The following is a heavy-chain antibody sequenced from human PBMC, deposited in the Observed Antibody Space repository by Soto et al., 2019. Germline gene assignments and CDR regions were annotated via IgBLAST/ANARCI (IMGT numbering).Heavy chain of an antibody. CDR3: ARDGNGQRGSPH. Sequence: VQLVESGGGLIQAGGSLRLSCAVSGFTDSNNFMMWVRQAPGKGLEWVSLIYSGGSISYADSVKGRFTISRDGSMNMLYLQMNSLSAEDTAVYYCARDGNGQRGSPHWGQGTLVTVSS. V-gene: IGHV3-53*02. CDR1: GFTDSNNF. CDR2: IYSGGSI. D-gene: IGHD3-16*01. J-gene: IGHJ4*02.